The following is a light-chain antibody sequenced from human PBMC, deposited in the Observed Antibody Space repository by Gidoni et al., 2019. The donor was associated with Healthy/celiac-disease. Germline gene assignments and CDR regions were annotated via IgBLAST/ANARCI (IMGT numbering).Light chain of an antibody. CDR3: QQRSNWLFT. Sequence: EIVLTQSPATLSVSPGERATLSCRASQSVSSYLAWYQQKPGQAPRLLIYDASNRATGIPARFSGSGSGTDFTLTISSREPEDFAVYYCQQRSNWLFTFGPGTKVDIK. V-gene: IGKV3-11*01. J-gene: IGKJ3*01. CDR1: QSVSSY. CDR2: DAS.